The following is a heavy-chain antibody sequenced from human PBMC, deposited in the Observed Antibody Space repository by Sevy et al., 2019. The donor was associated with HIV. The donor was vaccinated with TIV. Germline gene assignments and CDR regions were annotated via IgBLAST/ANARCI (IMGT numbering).Heavy chain of an antibody. CDR3: ARSYGSGSYYSFDY. J-gene: IGHJ4*02. D-gene: IGHD3-10*01. CDR2: IYTSGST. CDR1: GGSISSYY. Sequence: SETLSLTCTVSGGSISSYYWSWVRQPAGKGLEWIGRIYTSGSTNYNPSLKSRVTMSVDTSKNQFSLKLSSVTAADTAVYYCARSYGSGSYYSFDYSGQRTLVTVSS. V-gene: IGHV4-4*07.